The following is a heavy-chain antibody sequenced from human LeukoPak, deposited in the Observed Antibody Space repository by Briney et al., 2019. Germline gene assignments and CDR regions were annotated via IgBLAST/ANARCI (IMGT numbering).Heavy chain of an antibody. J-gene: IGHJ5*02. CDR2: FDPEDGET. V-gene: IGHV1-24*01. CDR1: GYTLTELS. D-gene: IGHD2-8*01. Sequence: ASVKVSCKVSGYTLTELSMHWVRQAPGKGLEWMGGFDPEDGETIYAQKFQGRVTMTEDTSTDTAYMELSSLRSEDTAVYYCARDLGGIVLMVYASNWFDPWGQGTLVTVSS. CDR3: ARDLGGIVLMVYASNWFDP.